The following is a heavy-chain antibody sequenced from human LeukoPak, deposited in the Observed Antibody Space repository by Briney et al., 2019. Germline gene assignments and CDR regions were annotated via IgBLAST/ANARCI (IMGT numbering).Heavy chain of an antibody. Sequence: GGSLRLSCAASGFTFTSYSMNWVRQAPGKGREWVSTISGGGGSTYYADSVQGRFTISRDNSKNTLYLQVNSLRAEDTAVYYCAKGGKWHVTPFDYWGQGTLVTVSS. V-gene: IGHV3-23*01. CDR2: ISGGGGST. CDR3: AKGGKWHVTPFDY. CDR1: GFTFTSYS. J-gene: IGHJ4*02. D-gene: IGHD3-16*01.